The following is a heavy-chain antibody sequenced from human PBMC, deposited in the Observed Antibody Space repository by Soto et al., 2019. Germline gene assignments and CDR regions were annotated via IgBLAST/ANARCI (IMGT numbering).Heavy chain of an antibody. CDR1: GFTFSDYA. CDR3: AKWVRHWLVTSDFNY. D-gene: IGHD6-19*01. V-gene: IGHV3-30*18. CDR2: VPHDGRNT. J-gene: IGHJ4*02. Sequence: VQLVESGGGVVQPGRSLRLSCAASGFTFSDYAMHLVRQAPGKGLEWVAVVPHDGRNTHYADAVQGRITIARDSSKKTVSQERTSLRAEDTAVDYCAKWVRHWLVTSDFNYWGQGALVTVSS.